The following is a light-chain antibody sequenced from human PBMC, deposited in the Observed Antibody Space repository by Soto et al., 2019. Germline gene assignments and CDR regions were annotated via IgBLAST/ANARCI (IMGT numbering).Light chain of an antibody. J-gene: IGKJ3*01. CDR2: AAS. CDR1: QDIRNY. V-gene: IGKV1-27*01. CDR3: HSYNPAAFT. Sequence: DIQMTQSPSSLSASVGDRVTITCRASQDIRNYLAWYQQRPGKVPTLLIYAASTLQSGVPSRFSGSGSGTDYTLTISSLQPEDVATYYCHSYNPAAFTFGPGTKVDIK.